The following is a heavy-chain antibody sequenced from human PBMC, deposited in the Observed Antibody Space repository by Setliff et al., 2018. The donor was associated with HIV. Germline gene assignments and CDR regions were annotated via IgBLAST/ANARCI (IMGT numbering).Heavy chain of an antibody. CDR2: IYSGGST. V-gene: IGHV3-53*01. CDR1: GFTVSSNY. D-gene: IGHD2-21*01. J-gene: IGHJ4*02. CDR3: AKLLYPQLWPLDFDH. Sequence: GGSLRLSCAASGFTVSSNYMSWVRTAPGKGLEWVSVIYSGGSTYYADSIKGRFTISRDNANNSLFLQMNSLRADDTAVYYCAKLLYPQLWPLDFDHWGQGRLGTVSS.